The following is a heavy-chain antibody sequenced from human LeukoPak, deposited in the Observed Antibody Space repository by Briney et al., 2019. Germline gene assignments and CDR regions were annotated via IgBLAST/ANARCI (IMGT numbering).Heavy chain of an antibody. Sequence: SQTLSLTCAIPGDSVSSNSAAWNWIRQSPSRGLEWLGRTYYRSKWYNDYAVSVKSRITINPDTSKNQFSLQLDSVTPEDTAVYYCCHSLSGRTGAFDIWGQGTMVTVSS. V-gene: IGHV6-1*01. CDR1: GDSVSSNSAA. J-gene: IGHJ3*02. CDR2: TYYRSKWYN. D-gene: IGHD2-21*01. CDR3: CHSLSGRTGAFDI.